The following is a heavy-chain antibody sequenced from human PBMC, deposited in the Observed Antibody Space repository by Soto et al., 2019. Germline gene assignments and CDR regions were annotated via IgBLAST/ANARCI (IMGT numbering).Heavy chain of an antibody. CDR1: GFTFSSYG. Sequence: QVQLVESGGGVVQPGRSLRLSCAASGFTFSSYGMHWVRQAPGKGLEWVAVISYDGSNKYYADSVKGRFTISRDNSKNTLYLQMNRLRAEDTAVYYCAKDTYDFWSGHYYYYGMDVWGQGTTVTVSS. V-gene: IGHV3-30*18. J-gene: IGHJ6*02. CDR3: AKDTYDFWSGHYYYYGMDV. CDR2: ISYDGSNK. D-gene: IGHD3-3*01.